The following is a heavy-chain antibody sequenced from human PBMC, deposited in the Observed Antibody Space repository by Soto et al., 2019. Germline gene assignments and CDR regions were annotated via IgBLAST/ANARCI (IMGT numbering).Heavy chain of an antibody. CDR1: RFTFSSYS. D-gene: IGHD6-19*01. Sequence: GGSLRLSCAAARFTFSSYSMSWVRQHPGKGLEWVSAISGSGGSTYYADSVKGRFTISRDNSKNTLYLQMNSLRAEDTAVYYCAKHSSGWYNHYYGMDVWGQGTTVTVSS. CDR2: ISGSGGST. CDR3: AKHSSGWYNHYYGMDV. J-gene: IGHJ6*02. V-gene: IGHV3-23*01.